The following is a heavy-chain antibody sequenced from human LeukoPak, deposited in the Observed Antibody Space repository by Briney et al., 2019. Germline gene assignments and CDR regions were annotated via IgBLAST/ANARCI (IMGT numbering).Heavy chain of an antibody. Sequence: PSETLSLTCTVSGGSISSYYWSWIRQPPGKGLEWIGYIYYSGSTNYNPSLKSRVTISVDTSKNQFSLKLSSVTAADTAVYYCASGITMVRGSSSWYYGMDVWGQGTTVTVSS. D-gene: IGHD3-10*01. CDR3: ASGITMVRGSSSWYYGMDV. CDR2: IYYSGST. J-gene: IGHJ6*02. V-gene: IGHV4-59*01. CDR1: GGSISSYY.